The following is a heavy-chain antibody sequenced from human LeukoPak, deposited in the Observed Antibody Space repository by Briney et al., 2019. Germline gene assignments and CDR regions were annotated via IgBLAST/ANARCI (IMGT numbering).Heavy chain of an antibody. CDR1: GYSISSGYC. V-gene: IGHV4-38-2*02. CDR3: ATQILLCHYY. Sequence: SETLSLTCTVSGYSISSGYCWAWIRQPPGKGLEWIGSIFYSGSTYYNPSLKSRVTISVDTSNNQFSLKLTSVTAADTAIYYCATQILLCHYYWGQGTLVTVSS. J-gene: IGHJ4*02. CDR2: IFYSGST. D-gene: IGHD3-10*01.